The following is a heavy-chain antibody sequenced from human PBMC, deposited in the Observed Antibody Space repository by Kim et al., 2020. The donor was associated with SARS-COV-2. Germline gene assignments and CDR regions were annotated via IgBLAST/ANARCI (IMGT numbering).Heavy chain of an antibody. V-gene: IGHV4-39*01. Sequence: YYNPSLKSRVTISVDTSKNQFSLKLSSVTAADTAVYYCARPYSHSSSSDYWGQGTLVTVSS. CDR3: ARPYSHSSSSDY. J-gene: IGHJ4*02. D-gene: IGHD6-13*01.